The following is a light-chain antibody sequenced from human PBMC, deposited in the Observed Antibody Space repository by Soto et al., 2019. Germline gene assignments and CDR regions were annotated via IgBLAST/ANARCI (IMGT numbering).Light chain of an antibody. CDR1: QSVSISY. Sequence: EIVLTQSPGTLSLSPGERATLSCRASQSVSISYLAWYQQKPGQAPRLLVYGASARATGVPDRFSGSGSGTDFTLTVSRLEPEDFAVYYCQKLGNSPRAFGQGTKVELK. V-gene: IGKV3-20*01. CDR2: GAS. J-gene: IGKJ1*01. CDR3: QKLGNSPRA.